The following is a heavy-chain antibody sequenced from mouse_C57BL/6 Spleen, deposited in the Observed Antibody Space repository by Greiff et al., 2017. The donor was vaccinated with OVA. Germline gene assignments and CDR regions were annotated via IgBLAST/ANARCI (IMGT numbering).Heavy chain of an antibody. CDR1: GFTFSDYY. Sequence: EVQRVESEGGLVQPGSSMKLSCTASGFTFSDYYMAWVRQVPEKGLEWVANINYDGSSTYYLDTLKSRFILSRDNAKNILYLQMSSLKSEDTATFDSAREEDGCRGGFAVWGAGTPVTAS. J-gene: IGHJ1*01. D-gene: IGHD2-3*01. CDR3: AREEDGCRGGFAV. CDR2: INYDGSST. V-gene: IGHV5-16*01.